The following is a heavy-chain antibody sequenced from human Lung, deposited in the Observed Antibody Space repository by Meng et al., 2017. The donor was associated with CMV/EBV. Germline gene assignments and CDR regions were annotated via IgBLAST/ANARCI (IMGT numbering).Heavy chain of an antibody. CDR2: INTYNGNT. CDR1: DYNFASNG. J-gene: IGHJ4*02. D-gene: IGHD3-9*01. V-gene: IGHV1-18*01. Sequence: ASAXVSCKGSDYNFASNGITWVRQDPGQGLEWMGWINTYNGNTKYAQKFQDRVIMTTDRSTRTAYMELRSLRSDDTAVYYCARSITIFQIDYWGQGTLVTVSS. CDR3: ARSITIFQIDY.